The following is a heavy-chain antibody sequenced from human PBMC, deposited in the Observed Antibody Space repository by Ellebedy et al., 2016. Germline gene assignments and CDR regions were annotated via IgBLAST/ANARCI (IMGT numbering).Heavy chain of an antibody. D-gene: IGHD6-13*01. CDR1: GYSISSGYY. Sequence: SETLSLTXTVSGYSISSGYYWGWIRQPPGKGLEWMGSIYHSGSTYYNPSLKSRVTISIDTSKNQFSLKLSSVTAADTAVYYGARDAIAASGGWFDPWGQGALVTVSS. CDR3: ARDAIAASGGWFDP. J-gene: IGHJ5*02. V-gene: IGHV4-38-2*02. CDR2: IYHSGST.